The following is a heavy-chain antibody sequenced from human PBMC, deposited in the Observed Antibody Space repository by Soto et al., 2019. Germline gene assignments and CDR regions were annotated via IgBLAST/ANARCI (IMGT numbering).Heavy chain of an antibody. CDR2: IYYSGST. Sequence: SETLYLTCTVSGGSISSGGYYWSWIRQHPGKGLEWIGYIYYSGSTYYNPSLKSRVTISVDTSKNQFSLKLSSVTAADTAVYYCARGPRPYYGDYAGYYYYGMDVWGQGTTVTVSS. J-gene: IGHJ6*02. V-gene: IGHV4-31*03. D-gene: IGHD4-17*01. CDR1: GGSISSGGYY. CDR3: ARGPRPYYGDYAGYYYYGMDV.